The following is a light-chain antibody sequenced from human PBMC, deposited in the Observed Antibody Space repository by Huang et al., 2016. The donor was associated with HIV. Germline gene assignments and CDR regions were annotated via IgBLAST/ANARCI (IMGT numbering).Light chain of an antibody. V-gene: IGKV1-NL1*01. Sequence: DIQMTQSPSSLSASVGDRVTITCRASQGISNSLAWYQQKPGRAPKLLVYAASRLGSVVPSRCSGRGSGTDYTLTISRLQPEDFATYYCQQYFTSPPLTFGGGTKVEIK. CDR2: AAS. J-gene: IGKJ4*01. CDR3: QQYFTSPPLT. CDR1: QGISNS.